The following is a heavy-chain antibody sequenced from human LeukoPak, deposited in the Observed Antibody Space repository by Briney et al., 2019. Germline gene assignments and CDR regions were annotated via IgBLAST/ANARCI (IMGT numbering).Heavy chain of an antibody. J-gene: IGHJ4*02. D-gene: IGHD7-27*01. Sequence: SETLSLTCAVSGYSISSGYYWGWIRQPPGKGLEWIGSIYHSGSTYYNPSLKSRVTISVDTSKNQFSLKLSSVTAADTAVYYCAWVSTGAFDYWGQGTLVTVSS. CDR1: GYSISSGYY. CDR3: AWVSTGAFDY. CDR2: IYHSGST. V-gene: IGHV4-38-2*01.